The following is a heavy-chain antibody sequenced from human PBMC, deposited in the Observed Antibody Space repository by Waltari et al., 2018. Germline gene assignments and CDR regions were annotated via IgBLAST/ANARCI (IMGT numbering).Heavy chain of an antibody. CDR3: ARNKRGSSGRNYYFDY. D-gene: IGHD6-19*01. V-gene: IGHV4-39*07. CDR1: GGSISSSSYY. CDR2: IYYSGDT. J-gene: IGHJ4*02. Sequence: QLQLQESGPGLVKPSETLSLTCTVSGGSISSSSYYWGWIRQPPGKGPEWIGSIYYSGDTHYNPTLKSRVTISVEPSKNQFSLKLSSVTAADTAVYYCARNKRGSSGRNYYFDYWGQGTLVTVSS.